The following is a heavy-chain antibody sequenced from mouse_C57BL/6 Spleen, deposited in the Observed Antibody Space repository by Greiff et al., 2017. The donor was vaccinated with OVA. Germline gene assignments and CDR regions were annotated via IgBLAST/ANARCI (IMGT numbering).Heavy chain of an antibody. Sequence: EVQLQQSGPGMVKPSQSLSLTCTVTGYSITSGYDWHWIRHFPGNKLEWMGYISYSGSTNYNPSLKSRISITHDTSKNHFFLKLNSVTTEDTATYYCARGAYGSSYGGYFDVWGTGTTVTVSS. CDR1: GYSITSGYD. CDR3: ARGAYGSSYGGYFDV. CDR2: ISYSGST. D-gene: IGHD1-1*01. J-gene: IGHJ1*03. V-gene: IGHV3-1*01.